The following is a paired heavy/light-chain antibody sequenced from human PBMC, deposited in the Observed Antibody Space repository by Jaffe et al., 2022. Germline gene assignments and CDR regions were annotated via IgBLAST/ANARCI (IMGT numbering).Heavy chain of an antibody. D-gene: IGHD4-17*01. J-gene: IGHJ3*02. Sequence: EVQLLESGGGLVQPGGSLRLSCAASGLTFSTYAMSWVRQAPGKGLEWVSGISGSGGSTYYADSVKGRFTISRDNSKNTMYLQMNSLRADDTAVYYCTTRAVTNAFDIWGQGTMVTVSS. V-gene: IGHV3-23*01. CDR2: ISGSGGST. CDR1: GLTFSTYA. CDR3: TTRAVTNAFDI.
Light chain of an antibody. CDR2: EDS. Sequence: SYELTQPPSVSVSPGQTARITYSGDALPKKYPYCYQQRSGQAPVLVIYEDSKGPSGIPERFSVSSSGTMATLTISGVQMEDEADYYCYSTDSSGNHSVFGGGTKLTVL. V-gene: IGLV3-10*01. J-gene: IGLJ3*02. CDR3: YSTDSSGNHSV. CDR1: ALPKKY.